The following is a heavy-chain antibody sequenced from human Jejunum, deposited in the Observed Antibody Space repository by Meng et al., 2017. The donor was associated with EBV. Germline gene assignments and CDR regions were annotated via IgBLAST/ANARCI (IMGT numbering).Heavy chain of an antibody. CDR3: AGLRYSGYDRAFDY. J-gene: IGHJ4*02. V-gene: IGHV4-61*01. CDR2: IYYSGST. CDR1: GGPVNSGNVY. Sequence: AQVQEWRPGLVKPSEPLSLSRTVSGGPVNSGNVYWSWIRQPPGKGLEWIGYIYYSGSTNYIPSLKSRVTISLDTSKNQFSLKLSSVTAADTAVYYCAGLRYSGYDRAFDYWGQGALVTVSS. D-gene: IGHD5-12*01.